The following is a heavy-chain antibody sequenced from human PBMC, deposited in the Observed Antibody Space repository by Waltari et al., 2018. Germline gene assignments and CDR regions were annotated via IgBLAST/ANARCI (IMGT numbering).Heavy chain of an antibody. CDR1: GYTFTSYA. Sequence: QVQLVQSGAEVKKPGASVKVSCKASGYTFTSYAMHWVRQAPGQRLEWMGWINAGNGNTKYSQKFQGRVTITRDTSASTAYMELSSLRSEDTAVYYCARDPGSGWFQTYYYYGMDVWGQGTTVTV. CDR3: ARDPGSGWFQTYYYYGMDV. D-gene: IGHD6-19*01. CDR2: INAGNGNT. V-gene: IGHV1-3*01. J-gene: IGHJ6*02.